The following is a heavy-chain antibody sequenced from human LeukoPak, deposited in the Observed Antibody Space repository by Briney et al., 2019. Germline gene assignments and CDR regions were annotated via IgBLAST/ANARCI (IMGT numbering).Heavy chain of an antibody. V-gene: IGHV4-59*01. CDR2: IYYSGST. Sequence: SETLSLTCTVSGGSISSYYWSWIRQPPGKGLEWIGYIYYSGSTNYNPSLKSRVTISVDTSKNQFSLKLGSVTAADTAVYYCARVSTVVPGAFDIWGQGTMVTVSS. CDR1: GGSISSYY. J-gene: IGHJ3*02. CDR3: ARVSTVVPGAFDI. D-gene: IGHD4-23*01.